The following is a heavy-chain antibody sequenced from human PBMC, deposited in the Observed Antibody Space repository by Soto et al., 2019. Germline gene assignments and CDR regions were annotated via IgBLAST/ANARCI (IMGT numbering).Heavy chain of an antibody. V-gene: IGHV1-3*01. CDR1: GYTLNTYA. CDR3: ARDPSRGSGNYPQDY. Sequence: QVQLVQSGAEVKKPGASVKVSCKASGYTLNTYAMHWVRQAPGQRLEWMGWIDAGNHNTRYSQKLQGRVTITSDTSANKLYMELGSVTDEDTAVYYCARDPSRGSGNYPQDYWGQGTLVTVSS. CDR2: IDAGNHNT. D-gene: IGHD3-10*01. J-gene: IGHJ4*02.